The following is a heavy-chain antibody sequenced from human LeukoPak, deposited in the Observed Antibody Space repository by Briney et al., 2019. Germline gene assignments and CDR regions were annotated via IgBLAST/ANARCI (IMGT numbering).Heavy chain of an antibody. D-gene: IGHD6-19*01. CDR2: IYYSGST. V-gene: IGHV4-39*01. J-gene: IGHJ4*02. CDR3: ARRPYTSGWYYYFDY. CDR1: GGSISSSSYY. Sequence: SETLSLTCTVSGGSISSSSYYWGWIRQPPGKGLEWIGSIYYSGSTYYNPSLKSRVTISVDTSKNQFSLRLSSVTAANTAVYYCARRPYTSGWYYYFDYWGQGTLVTVSS.